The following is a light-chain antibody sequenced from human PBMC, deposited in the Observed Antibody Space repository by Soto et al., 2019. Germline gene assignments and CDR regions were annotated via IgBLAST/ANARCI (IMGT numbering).Light chain of an antibody. CDR1: QDISNY. Sequence: DIQITQSPSSLSASVGDRVTITCQASQDISNYLNWYPQKPGKAPKLLIYDASNLETGVPSRFSGSGAGTDFTFTISSLQPEDIETYYCQQYDNLTLTFGGGTKVDIK. V-gene: IGKV1-33*01. J-gene: IGKJ4*01. CDR2: DAS. CDR3: QQYDNLTLT.